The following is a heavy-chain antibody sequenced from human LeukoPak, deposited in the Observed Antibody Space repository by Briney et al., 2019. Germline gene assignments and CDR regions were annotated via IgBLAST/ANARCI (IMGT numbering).Heavy chain of an antibody. J-gene: IGHJ3*02. Sequence: PSGTLSLTCAVSGAPISSNNWWWSWVRQPPGKGLEWIGEIYHSGSTNYNPSLKSRVTMSVDKSKNQFSLKLSSVTAADTAVYYCARVVSYSYYDSSADPGAFDIWGQGTMVTVSS. CDR3: ARVVSYSYYDSSADPGAFDI. CDR1: GAPISSNNW. CDR2: IYHSGST. D-gene: IGHD3-22*01. V-gene: IGHV4-4*02.